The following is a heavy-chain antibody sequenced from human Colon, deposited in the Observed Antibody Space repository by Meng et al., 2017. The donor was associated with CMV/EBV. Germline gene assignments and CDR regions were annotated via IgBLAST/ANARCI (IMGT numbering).Heavy chain of an antibody. J-gene: IGHJ4*02. V-gene: IGHV3-48*03. CDR2: ISNSDDTI. CDR1: GFTFSDYE. Sequence: SCVASGFTFSDYEMSWVRQAPGKGLEWIAYISNSDDTIYYADSVKGRFTISRDNAQNSLYLQMTTLRAEDTALYYCAKSRGYTVTALSPLDSWGQGTLVTVSS. D-gene: IGHD2-21*02. CDR3: AKSRGYTVTALSPLDS.